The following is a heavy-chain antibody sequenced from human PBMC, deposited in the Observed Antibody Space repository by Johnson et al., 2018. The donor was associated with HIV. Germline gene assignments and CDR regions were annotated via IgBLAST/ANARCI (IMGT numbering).Heavy chain of an antibody. Sequence: VQLVESGGGLVQPGGSLRLACAASGFTFSSYAMSWVRQAPGKGLEWVSAISGSGGSTYYADSVKGRFTISRDNSKNTLYVQMNSLRAEDTAVYFCARGGIAAKAPWRAFDIWGQGTMVTVSS. V-gene: IGHV3-23*04. J-gene: IGHJ3*02. CDR3: ARGGIAAKAPWRAFDI. CDR1: GFTFSSYA. CDR2: ISGSGGST. D-gene: IGHD6-13*01.